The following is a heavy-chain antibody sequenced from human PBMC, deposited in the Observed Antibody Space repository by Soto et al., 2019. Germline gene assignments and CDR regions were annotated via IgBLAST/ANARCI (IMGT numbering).Heavy chain of an antibody. J-gene: IGHJ6*02. CDR2: IYYSGST. D-gene: IGHD5-12*01. CDR3: ARQFLQDIVATIDSYGMDV. CDR1: GGSISSSSYY. Sequence: SETLSLTCTVSGGSISSSSYYWGWIRQPPGKGLEWIGSIYYSGSTYYNPSLKSRVTISVDTSKNQLSLKLSSVTAADTSVYYWARQFLQDIVATIDSYGMDVWGQGTTVTVSS. V-gene: IGHV4-39*01.